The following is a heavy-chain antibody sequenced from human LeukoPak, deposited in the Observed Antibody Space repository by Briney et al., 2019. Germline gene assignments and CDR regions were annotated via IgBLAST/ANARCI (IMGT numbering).Heavy chain of an antibody. J-gene: IGHJ4*02. CDR1: GFTFSRYT. CDR3: APYYYGSGTSLGY. V-gene: IGHV3-21*01. D-gene: IGHD3-10*01. CDR2: ISGDSKYI. Sequence: GGSLRLSCAGSGFTFSRYTFNWVRQAPGRGLEWVSAISGDSKYIYYTDSVKGRFTISRDNAKNSVYLQMNSLRVEDTAVYYCAPYYYGSGTSLGYWGQGTLVTVSS.